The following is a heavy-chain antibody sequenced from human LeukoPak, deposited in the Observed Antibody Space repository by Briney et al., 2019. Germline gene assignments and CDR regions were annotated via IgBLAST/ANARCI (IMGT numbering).Heavy chain of an antibody. Sequence: ASVKVSCKASGGTFSSYATSWVRQAPGQGLEWMGGIIPIFGTANYAQKFQGRVTITADESTSTAYMELSSLRSEDTAVYYCARGSLWFGEFRLASYFDYWGQGTLVTVSS. V-gene: IGHV1-69*13. CDR3: ARGSLWFGEFRLASYFDY. CDR2: IIPIFGTA. J-gene: IGHJ4*02. D-gene: IGHD3-10*01. CDR1: GGTFSSYA.